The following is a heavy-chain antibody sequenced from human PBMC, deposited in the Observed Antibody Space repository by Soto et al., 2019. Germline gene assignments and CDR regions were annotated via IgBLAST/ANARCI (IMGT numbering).Heavy chain of an antibody. V-gene: IGHV3-30*03. J-gene: IGHJ3*02. Sequence: PGGSLRLSCAASGFTFSSYGMHWVRQAPGKGLEWVAVISYDGSNKYYADSVKGRFTISRDNSKNTLYLQMNSLRAEDTAVYYCARSTGPIYCSGGSCYPHDAFDTWGQGTMVTVSS. D-gene: IGHD2-15*01. CDR2: ISYDGSNK. CDR3: ARSTGPIYCSGGSCYPHDAFDT. CDR1: GFTFSSYG.